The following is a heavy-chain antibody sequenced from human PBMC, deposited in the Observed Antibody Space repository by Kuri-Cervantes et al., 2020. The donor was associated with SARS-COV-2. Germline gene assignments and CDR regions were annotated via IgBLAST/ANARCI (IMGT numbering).Heavy chain of an antibody. CDR1: YGTLTGYQ. Sequence: SETLSLTCALYYGTLTGYQWSWIRQPPGKGLEWIGGINHRGDTNYNPALESRVTISRDTSENQLSLRLTSVTAADAAVYYCARGINGYFFFYYLDVWGKGTTVTVSS. V-gene: IGHV4-34*01. J-gene: IGHJ6*03. D-gene: IGHD2-21*01. CDR2: INHRGDT. CDR3: ARGINGYFFFYYLDV.